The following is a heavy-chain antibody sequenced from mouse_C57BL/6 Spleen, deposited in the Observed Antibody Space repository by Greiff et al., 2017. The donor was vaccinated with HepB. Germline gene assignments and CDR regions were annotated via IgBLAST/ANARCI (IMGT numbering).Heavy chain of an antibody. V-gene: IGHV1-26*01. J-gene: IGHJ2*01. CDR1: GYTFTDYY. Sequence: VQLQQSGPELVKPGASVKISCKASGYTFTDYYMNWVKQSHGKSLEWIGDINPNNGGTSYNQKFKGKATLTVDKSSSTAYMELRSQTSEDSAVYYCARSNYYYGIDYWGQGTTLTVSS. CDR3: ARSNYYYGIDY. D-gene: IGHD1-1*01. CDR2: INPNNGGT.